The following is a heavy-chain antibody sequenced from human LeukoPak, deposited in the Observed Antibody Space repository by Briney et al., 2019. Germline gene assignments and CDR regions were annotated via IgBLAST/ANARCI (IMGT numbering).Heavy chain of an antibody. J-gene: IGHJ6*03. V-gene: IGHV3-30*18. Sequence: PGGSLRLSCAASGFTFSSYGIHWVRQAPGKGLEWVAVISYDGSNKHYADSVKGRFTISRDNSKNTLYLQMNSLRAEDTAVYYCAKEAEGGYYYNYYMDVWGKGTTVTVSS. CDR3: AKEAEGGYYYNYYMDV. CDR2: ISYDGSNK. CDR1: GFTFSSYG. D-gene: IGHD3-16*01.